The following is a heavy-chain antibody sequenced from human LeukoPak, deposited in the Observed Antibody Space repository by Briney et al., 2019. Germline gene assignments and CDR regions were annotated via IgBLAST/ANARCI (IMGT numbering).Heavy chain of an antibody. CDR1: GGSISSSSYY. V-gene: IGHV4-39*01. CDR3: ARQGIYYDILTGYYGSWFDP. D-gene: IGHD3-9*01. CDR2: IYYSGST. Sequence: PSDTLSLTCTVSGGSISSSSYYWGWIRQPPGKGLDWIGSIYYSGSTYYNPSLKSRVTISVDTSKNQFSLKLSSVTAADAAVYYCARQGIYYDILTGYYGSWFDPWGQGTLVTVSS. J-gene: IGHJ5*02.